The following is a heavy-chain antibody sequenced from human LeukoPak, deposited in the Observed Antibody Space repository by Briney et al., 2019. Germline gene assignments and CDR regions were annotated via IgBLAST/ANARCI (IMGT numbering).Heavy chain of an antibody. D-gene: IGHD3-22*01. J-gene: IGHJ4*02. CDR3: ARDETSSGFDY. CDR1: GFTFSSCS. V-gene: IGHV3-48*04. CDR2: ISSSSSTI. Sequence: PGGSLRLSCAASGFTFSSCSMNWVRQAPGKGLEWVSYISSSSSTIYYADSVKGRFTISRDNAKNSLYLQMNSQRAEDTAVYYCARDETSSGFDYWGQGTLVTVSS.